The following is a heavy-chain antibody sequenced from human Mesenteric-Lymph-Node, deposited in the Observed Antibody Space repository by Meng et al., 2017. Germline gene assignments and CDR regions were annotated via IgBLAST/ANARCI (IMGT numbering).Heavy chain of an antibody. CDR2: IYHSGST. J-gene: IGHJ4*02. D-gene: IGHD6-19*01. V-gene: IGHV4-4*02. Sequence: VQLEGSGPGMVKPSGTLFLPLAVFGGSIRSSNWWSWVRQPPGKGLEWIGEIYHSGSTNYNPSLKSRVTISVDKSKNQFSLNLSSVTAADTAVYYCARVGQWLPIDYWGQGTLVTVSS. CDR3: ARVGQWLPIDY. CDR1: GGSIRSSNW.